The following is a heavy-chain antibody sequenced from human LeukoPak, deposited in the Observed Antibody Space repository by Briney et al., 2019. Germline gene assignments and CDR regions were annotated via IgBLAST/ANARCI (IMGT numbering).Heavy chain of an antibody. D-gene: IGHD1-26*01. V-gene: IGHV1-46*01. CDR3: ARARDPGSYYNSFDP. J-gene: IGHJ5*02. CDR2: INPSGGST. CDR1: GYTFTIYY. Sequence: ASVSVSCRASGYTFTIYYMHWVRQAPGQGLEWMGVINPSGGSTSYAQKFQGRVTMTRDMSTSTVYMELSSLRSEDTAVYYCARARDPGSYYNSFDPWGQGTLVTVSS.